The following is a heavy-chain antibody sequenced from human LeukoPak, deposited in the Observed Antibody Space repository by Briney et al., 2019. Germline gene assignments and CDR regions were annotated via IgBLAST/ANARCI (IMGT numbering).Heavy chain of an antibody. CDR1: GGYFSGYY. J-gene: IGHJ6*03. CDR3: ARWGTDLWVPGVSYYYMDV. D-gene: IGHD3-16*01. V-gene: IGHV4-34*01. CDR2: INHSGST. Sequence: SETLSLTCAVYGGYFSGYYWSWIRQPPGKGLEWTGEINHSGSTNYNPSLKSRVTISVDTSKNQFSLKLRSVTAADTAVYYCARWGTDLWVPGVSYYYMDVWGKGTTVTVSS.